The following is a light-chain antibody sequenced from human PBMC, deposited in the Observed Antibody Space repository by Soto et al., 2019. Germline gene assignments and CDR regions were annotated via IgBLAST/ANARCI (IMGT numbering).Light chain of an antibody. J-gene: IGKJ5*01. Sequence: IQMTQSPSTLSGSVGDRVTITCRASQTISSWLAWYQQKPGKAPKLLIYKASTLKSGVPSRFSGSGSGTDFTLTISSLQPEDFATYYCQQFNSYPITFGQGRRLEIX. CDR3: QQFNSYPIT. V-gene: IGKV1-5*03. CDR1: QTISSW. CDR2: KAS.